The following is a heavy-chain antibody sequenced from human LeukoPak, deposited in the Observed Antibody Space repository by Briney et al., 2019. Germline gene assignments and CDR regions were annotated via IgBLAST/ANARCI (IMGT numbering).Heavy chain of an antibody. D-gene: IGHD1-26*01. V-gene: IGHV4-59*08. Sequence: SETLSLTCTVSGGSISSYYWSWIRQPPGKGLEWIGYIYYSGSTNYNPSLKSRVTISVDTSKNQSSLKLSSVTAADTAVYYCARLDSGSYYIDYWGQGTLVTVSS. CDR1: GGSISSYY. CDR2: IYYSGST. J-gene: IGHJ4*02. CDR3: ARLDSGSYYIDY.